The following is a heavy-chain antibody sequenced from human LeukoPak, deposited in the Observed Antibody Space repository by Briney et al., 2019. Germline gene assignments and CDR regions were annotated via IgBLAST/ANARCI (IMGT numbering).Heavy chain of an antibody. D-gene: IGHD2-21*02. CDR3: ARDPIVVVTAGGYFDY. CDR2: ISSSRSYI. J-gene: IGHJ4*02. Sequence: GGSLRLSCAASGFTFSSYSMNWVRQAPGKGLEWVSSISSSRSYIYYADSVKGRFTISRDNAKNSLYLQMNSLRAEDTAVYYCARDPIVVVTAGGYFDYWGQGTLVTVSS. V-gene: IGHV3-21*01. CDR1: GFTFSSYS.